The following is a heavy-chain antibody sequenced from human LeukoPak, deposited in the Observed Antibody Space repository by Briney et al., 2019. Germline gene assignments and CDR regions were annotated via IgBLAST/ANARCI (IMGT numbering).Heavy chain of an antibody. CDR1: GYSFTSYW. D-gene: IGHD3-22*01. Sequence: GESLKISCKGSGYSFTSYWIGWVRQMPGKGLEWMGIIFPGDSDTRYSPSFQGQVTISVDKSISTAYLQWSSLKASDTAMYYCGRSSDSSGYYDYFDYWGQGTLVTVSS. J-gene: IGHJ4*02. CDR2: IFPGDSDT. V-gene: IGHV5-51*01. CDR3: GRSSDSSGYYDYFDY.